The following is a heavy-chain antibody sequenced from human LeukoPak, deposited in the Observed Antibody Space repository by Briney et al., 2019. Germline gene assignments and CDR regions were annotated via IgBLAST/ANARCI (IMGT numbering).Heavy chain of an antibody. CDR2: IDQDGSER. Sequence: QAGGSLRLFCTASGFTFSSYWMNWVRQAPGKGLEWVANIDQDGSERSYVDSVKGRFSISRGNAHNSLYLQMNSLRVEDTAVYYCARVRQDSSGYRALDTWGQGTLVTVSS. J-gene: IGHJ3*02. CDR3: ARVRQDSSGYRALDT. D-gene: IGHD3-22*01. CDR1: GFTFSSYW. V-gene: IGHV3-7*01.